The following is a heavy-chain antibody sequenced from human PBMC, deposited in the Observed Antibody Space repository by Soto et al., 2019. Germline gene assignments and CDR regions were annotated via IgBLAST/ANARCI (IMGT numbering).Heavy chain of an antibody. CDR2: IDWDDDK. CDR3: ARISSGYYQPRGSFDY. D-gene: IGHD3-22*01. J-gene: IGHJ4*02. Sequence: SGPTLVNPTQTLTLTCTFSGFSLSTSGMCVSWIRQPPGKALEWLARIDWDDDKYYSTSLKTRLTISKDTSKNQVVLTMTNMDPVDTATYYCARISSGYYQPRGSFDYWGQATLVTVSS. CDR1: GFSLSTSGMC. V-gene: IGHV2-70*11.